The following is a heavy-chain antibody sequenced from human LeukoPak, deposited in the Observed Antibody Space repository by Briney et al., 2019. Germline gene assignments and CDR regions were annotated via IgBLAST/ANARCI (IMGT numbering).Heavy chain of an antibody. CDR3: ARDWYYYDSSGPRGGWFDP. D-gene: IGHD3-22*01. CDR2: IIPIFGTA. Sequence: GGSLRLSCAASGFTFSSYAISWVRQAPGQGLEWMGRIIPIFGTANYAQKFQGRVTITTDESTSTAYMELSSLRSEDTAVYYCARDWYYYDSSGPRGGWFDPWGQGTLVTVSS. V-gene: IGHV1-69*05. CDR1: GFTFSSYA. J-gene: IGHJ5*02.